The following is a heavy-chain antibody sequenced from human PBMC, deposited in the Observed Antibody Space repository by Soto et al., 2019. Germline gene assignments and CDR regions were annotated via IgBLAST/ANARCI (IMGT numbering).Heavy chain of an antibody. Sequence: QVQLVQSGAEVKKPGASVKVSCKASGSTFTSYYMHWVRQAPGQGLEWMGIINPSGGSTSYAQKFQGRVTMTRDTSTSTVYMELSSLRSEDTAVYYCAREDTIFGVTPYYYYGMDVWGQGTTVTVSS. CDR3: AREDTIFGVTPYYYYGMDV. CDR1: GSTFTSYY. V-gene: IGHV1-46*01. CDR2: INPSGGST. J-gene: IGHJ6*02. D-gene: IGHD3-3*01.